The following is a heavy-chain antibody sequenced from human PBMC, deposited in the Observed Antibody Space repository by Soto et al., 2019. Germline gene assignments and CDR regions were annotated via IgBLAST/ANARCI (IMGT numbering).Heavy chain of an antibody. D-gene: IGHD3-10*01. Sequence: EVQLVTPGGGLVQSGGSLRLSGTASGYTFNTAWMTCVRQAPGKRLQWVDRINHGGVPDYAARVRGRFIISSDDSKNTVYLQLNNLRTDDTAVYYCATSRGGDEFSSGMVLWGQGMDVWGRGTTVTVSS. V-gene: IGHV3-15*01. CDR2: INHGGVP. CDR3: ATSRGGDEFSSGMVLWGQGMDV. J-gene: IGHJ6*02. CDR1: GYTFNTAW.